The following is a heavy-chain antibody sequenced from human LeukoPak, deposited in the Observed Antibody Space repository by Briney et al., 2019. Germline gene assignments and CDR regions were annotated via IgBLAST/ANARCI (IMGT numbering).Heavy chain of an antibody. CDR2: IYSGGST. Sequence: PGGSLRLSCAASGFTVSSNYMSWVRQAPGKGLEWVSVIYSGGSTFYADSVKGRFTISRDNSKNTLYLQMNSLRAEDTAVYYCARVIRGFGVPDAFDIWGQGTMVTVSS. CDR1: GFTVSSNY. CDR3: ARVIRGFGVPDAFDI. D-gene: IGHD3-10*01. J-gene: IGHJ3*02. V-gene: IGHV3-66*01.